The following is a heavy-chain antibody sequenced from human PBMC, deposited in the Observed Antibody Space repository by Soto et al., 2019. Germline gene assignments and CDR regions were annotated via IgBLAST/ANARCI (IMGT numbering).Heavy chain of an antibody. V-gene: IGHV1-69*06. J-gene: IGHJ5*02. CDR1: GGTFSSYA. D-gene: IGHD2-8*01. CDR3: ARPHYCTNGVCYSWFDP. CDR2: IIPIFGTA. Sequence: SVKVSCKASGGTFSSYAISWVRQAPGQGLEWMGGIIPIFGTANYAQKFQGRVTITADKSTSTAYMELSSLRSEDTAVYYCARPHYCTNGVCYSWFDPWGQGTLVTVSS.